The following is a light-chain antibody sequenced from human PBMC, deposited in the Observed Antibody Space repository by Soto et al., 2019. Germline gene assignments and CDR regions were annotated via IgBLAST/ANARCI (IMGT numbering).Light chain of an antibody. Sequence: QSALTQPASVSGSPGQSITISCTGTSSDVGGYKYVSWYQQHPGKDPKLMIYDVSNRPSGVSNRFSGSKSGNTASLNISGLQAEDEAEYYCSSYTSNTTLYVFGTGTKLTVL. V-gene: IGLV2-14*03. J-gene: IGLJ1*01. CDR1: SSDVGGYKY. CDR3: SSYTSNTTLYV. CDR2: DVS.